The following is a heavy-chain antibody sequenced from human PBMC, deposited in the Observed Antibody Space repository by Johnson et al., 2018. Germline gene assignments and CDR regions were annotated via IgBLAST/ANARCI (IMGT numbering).Heavy chain of an antibody. Sequence: VQLVESGAEVRKPGASVKVSCKASGYTFTSYYMHWVRQAPGQGLEWMGIINPNGGSTTYAQKFQERVTITRDMSTSTAYMELSSLRSEDKAVYYCAAPDYGYYYYYYYGMDVWGQGNTVTVSS. D-gene: IGHD4-17*01. V-gene: IGHV1-46*01. J-gene: IGHJ6*02. CDR3: AAPDYGYYYYYYYGMDV. CDR2: INPNGGST. CDR1: GYTFTSYY.